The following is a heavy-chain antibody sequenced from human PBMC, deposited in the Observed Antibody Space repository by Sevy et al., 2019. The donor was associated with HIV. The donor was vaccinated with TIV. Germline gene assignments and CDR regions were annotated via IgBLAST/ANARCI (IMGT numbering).Heavy chain of an antibody. V-gene: IGHV3-11*01. D-gene: IGHD2-8*01. J-gene: IGHJ6*02. CDR2: ISSSGSST. CDR1: GFTFSDYY. Sequence: GGSLRLSCAASGFTFSDYYMSWIRQAPGKGLEWISYISSSGSSTYYVDSVKGRFTISRDNAKNSLYLQMNSLRAEDTALYYCAKDKGYCTNGVCYTSYYYYGMDVWGQGTTVTVSS. CDR3: AKDKGYCTNGVCYTSYYYYGMDV.